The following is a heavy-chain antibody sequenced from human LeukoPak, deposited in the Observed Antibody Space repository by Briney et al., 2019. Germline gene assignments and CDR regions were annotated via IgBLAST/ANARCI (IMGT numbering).Heavy chain of an antibody. J-gene: IGHJ6*03. CDR3: ARLTAFTSGSRVGHYYMDV. CDR2: IYYSGST. Sequence: ETLSLTCTVSGASISSYYWGWIRQPPRKGLEWTGYIYYSGSTNYNPSVKSRVTMSVDTSKNQFSLKLSSVTAADTAVYYCARLTAFTSGSRVGHYYMDVWGKGTTVTISS. CDR1: GASISSYY. D-gene: IGHD3-10*01. V-gene: IGHV4-59*12.